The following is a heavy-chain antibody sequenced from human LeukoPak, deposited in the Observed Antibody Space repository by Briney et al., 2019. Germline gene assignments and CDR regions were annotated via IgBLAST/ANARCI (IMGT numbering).Heavy chain of an antibody. Sequence: PGGSLRLSCAASGFTFSSYVMSWVRQAPGKGLEWVSAISGSGGSTYYADSVKGRFTISRDNSKNTLYLQMNSLRAEDTAVYYCAKDSMIVVVKGGAFDIWGQGTMVTVSS. V-gene: IGHV3-23*01. D-gene: IGHD3-22*01. CDR2: ISGSGGST. J-gene: IGHJ3*02. CDR3: AKDSMIVVVKGGAFDI. CDR1: GFTFSSYV.